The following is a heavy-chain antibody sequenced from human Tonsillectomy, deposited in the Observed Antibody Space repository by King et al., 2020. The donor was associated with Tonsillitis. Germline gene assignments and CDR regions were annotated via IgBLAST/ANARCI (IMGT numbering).Heavy chain of an antibody. CDR3: VRTGNSRALIEY. D-gene: IGHD1-14*01. V-gene: IGHV3-11*01. Sequence: VQLVESGGGLVKPEGSLRLSCAASGFTFSDYYMSWVRQAPGKGLEWVSFISSSGSTIYYADSVKGRFTISRDNAKHSLYLQMNSLRAEDTAVYYCVRTGNSRALIEYWGQGTLVTVSS. J-gene: IGHJ4*02. CDR2: ISSSGSTI. CDR1: GFTFSDYY.